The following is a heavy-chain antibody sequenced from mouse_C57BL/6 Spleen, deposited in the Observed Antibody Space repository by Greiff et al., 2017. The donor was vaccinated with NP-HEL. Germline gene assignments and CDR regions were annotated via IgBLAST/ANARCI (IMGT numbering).Heavy chain of an antibody. CDR1: GYTFTSYW. D-gene: IGHD2-3*01. Sequence: VQLQQPGAELVKPGASVKLSCKASGYTFTSYWMHWVKQRPGQGLEWIGMIHPNSGSTNYNEKFKSKATLTVDKSSSTAYMQLSSLTSEDSAVYYCAPLDGYYKDYAMDYWGQGTSVTVSS. J-gene: IGHJ4*01. CDR3: APLDGYYKDYAMDY. CDR2: IHPNSGST. V-gene: IGHV1-64*01.